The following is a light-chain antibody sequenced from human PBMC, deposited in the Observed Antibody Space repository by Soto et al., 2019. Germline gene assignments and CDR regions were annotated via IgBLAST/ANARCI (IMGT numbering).Light chain of an antibody. CDR2: DAS. CDR1: QSVGSY. CDR3: QQRSNWLIT. J-gene: IGKJ5*01. Sequence: EIVLTQSPATLSLSPGESAILSCRASQSVGSYLTWYVQKPGQAPRLLIYDASHRATGVPDRFTGSGSATDFSLTISKVEPGDFGVYYCQQRSNWLITFGQGTRLE. V-gene: IGKV3-11*01.